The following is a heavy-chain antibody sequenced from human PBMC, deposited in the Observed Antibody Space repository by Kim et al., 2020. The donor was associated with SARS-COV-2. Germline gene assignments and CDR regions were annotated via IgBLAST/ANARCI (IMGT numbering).Heavy chain of an antibody. CDR3: ARGHHYYGSGSYYPFDY. J-gene: IGHJ4*02. Sequence: KSRVTLSVVTSKNQFSLKLSSVTAADTAVYYCARGHHYYGSGSYYPFDYWGQGTLVTVSS. V-gene: IGHV4-31*02. D-gene: IGHD3-10*01.